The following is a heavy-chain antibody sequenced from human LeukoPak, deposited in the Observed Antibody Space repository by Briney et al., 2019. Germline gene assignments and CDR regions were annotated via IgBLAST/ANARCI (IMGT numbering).Heavy chain of an antibody. D-gene: IGHD2-15*01. J-gene: IGHJ4*02. Sequence: PSETLSLTCAVYGGSFSGYYWSWIRQPPGKGLEWIGEINHSGSTNYNPSLKSRVTISVDTSKNQLSLKLSSVTAADTAVYYCARGYCSGGSCSTFDYWGQGTLVTVSS. CDR3: ARGYCSGGSCSTFDY. CDR2: INHSGST. CDR1: GGSFSGYY. V-gene: IGHV4-34*01.